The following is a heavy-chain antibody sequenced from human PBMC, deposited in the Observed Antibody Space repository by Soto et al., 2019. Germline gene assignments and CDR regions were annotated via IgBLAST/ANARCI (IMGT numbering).Heavy chain of an antibody. V-gene: IGHV1-69*01. D-gene: IGHD6-6*01. Sequence: QVQLVQSGAEVKKPGSSVKVSCKASGGTLSSYAISWVRQAPGQGLEWMGGIIPIFGTANYAQKFQGRVTITADESTSTAYMELSSLRSEDTAVYYCARVGDSSSSSYYYYGMDVWGQGTTVTVSS. CDR2: IIPIFGTA. CDR1: GGTLSSYA. J-gene: IGHJ6*02. CDR3: ARVGDSSSSSYYYYGMDV.